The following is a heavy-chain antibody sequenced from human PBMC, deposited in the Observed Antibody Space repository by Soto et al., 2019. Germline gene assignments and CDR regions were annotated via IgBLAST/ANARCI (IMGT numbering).Heavy chain of an antibody. CDR1: GGSISSYY. J-gene: IGHJ4*02. D-gene: IGHD3-22*01. Sequence: SETLSLTCTVSGGSISSYYWSWIWQPPGKGLEWIGYIYYSGSTNYNPSLKSRVTISVDTSKNQFSLKLSSVTAADTAVYYCARDDLHDYDSSGYFDYWGQGTLVTVSS. CDR3: ARDDLHDYDSSGYFDY. CDR2: IYYSGST. V-gene: IGHV4-59*01.